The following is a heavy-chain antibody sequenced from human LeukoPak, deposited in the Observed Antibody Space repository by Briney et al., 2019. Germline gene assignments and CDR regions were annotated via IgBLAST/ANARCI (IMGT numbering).Heavy chain of an antibody. V-gene: IGHV3-30*02. J-gene: IGHJ6*03. CDR1: GFTFSSYG. D-gene: IGHD3-3*01. Sequence: GGSLRLSCAASGFTFSSYGMHWVRQAPGKGLEWVAFIRYDGSNKYYADSVKGRFTISRDNSKNTLYLQMNSLRAEDTAVYYCAKDRAQSGSDFGYMDVWGKGTTVTVSS. CDR2: IRYDGSNK. CDR3: AKDRAQSGSDFGYMDV.